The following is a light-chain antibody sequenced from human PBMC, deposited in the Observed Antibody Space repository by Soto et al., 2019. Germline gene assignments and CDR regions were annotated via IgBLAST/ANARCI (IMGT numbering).Light chain of an antibody. CDR1: SSDVGGYNY. J-gene: IGLJ3*02. V-gene: IGLV2-14*01. CDR2: EVS. Sequence: QSALTQPASVSGSPGQSITISCTGTSSDVGGYNYVSRYQQHPGKAPKLMIYEVSNRPSGVSNRFSGSQSGNTASLTISGLQVEDEADYYCSSYTSSSTLVVFGGGTKLPVL. CDR3: SSYTSSSTLVV.